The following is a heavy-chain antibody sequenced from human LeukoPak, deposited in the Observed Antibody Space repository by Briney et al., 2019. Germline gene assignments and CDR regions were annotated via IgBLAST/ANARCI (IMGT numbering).Heavy chain of an antibody. V-gene: IGHV4-59*01. CDR2: IYYSGST. J-gene: IGHJ4*02. CDR1: GGSIRSYY. D-gene: IGHD5-12*01. CDR3: ARGRGLRFPFDY. Sequence: PSETLSLTCTVSGGSIRSYYWSWIRQPPGKGLEWIGYIYYSGSTNYNPSLKSRVTISVDTSKNQFSLKLSSVTAADTAVYYCARGRGLRFPFDYWGQGTLVTVSS.